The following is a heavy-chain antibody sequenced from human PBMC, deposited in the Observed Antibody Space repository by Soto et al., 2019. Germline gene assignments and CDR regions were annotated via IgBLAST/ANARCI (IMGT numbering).Heavy chain of an antibody. CDR2: ISPYSGNT. CDR1: GYMFTSHG. D-gene: IGHD5-12*01. Sequence: GASVNVSCKTSGYMFTSHGITWVRQTPGQGLAWVGWISPYSGNTHYAQSLQGRVSMSTDRSTDTAYMELRGLRSDDTAVYYCARLPWLLQPADYWGQGTLVTVSS. J-gene: IGHJ4*02. V-gene: IGHV1-18*04. CDR3: ARLPWLLQPADY.